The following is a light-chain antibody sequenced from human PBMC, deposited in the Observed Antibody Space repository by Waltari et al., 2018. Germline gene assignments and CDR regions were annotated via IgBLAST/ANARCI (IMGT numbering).Light chain of an antibody. CDR1: QSVLYSPNNKNY. CDR2: WAS. CDR3: LQYFSSPYS. J-gene: IGKJ2*01. Sequence: DSLAVSLGERATINCKSSQSVLYSPNNKNYVAWYQHKPRQPPKLLIYWASARESGVPDRFSGSGSGTDFTLTITRLQAEDVAVYYCLQYFSSPYSFGQGTKLEIK. V-gene: IGKV4-1*01.